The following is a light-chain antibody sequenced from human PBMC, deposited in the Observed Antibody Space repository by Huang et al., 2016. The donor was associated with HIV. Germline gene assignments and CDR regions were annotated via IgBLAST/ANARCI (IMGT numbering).Light chain of an antibody. CDR2: GAS. J-gene: IGKJ5*01. V-gene: IGKV3-20*01. CDR3: QQYGSSIT. Sequence: EIVLTQSPGTLSLSPGERATLSCRASQSVSSTYLAWYQQKPGQAPRILIYGASTRATGIPDRCSGSGSGTDFSLTSSRLEPEDFAVFYCQQYGSSITFGQGTRLEIK. CDR1: QSVSSTY.